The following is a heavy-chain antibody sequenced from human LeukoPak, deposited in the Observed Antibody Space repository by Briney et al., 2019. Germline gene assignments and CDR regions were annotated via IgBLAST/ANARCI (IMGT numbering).Heavy chain of an antibody. CDR1: GFTFSSYA. J-gene: IGHJ4*02. CDR3: ACACHAEDY. CDR2: ISGSGDST. Sequence: GGSLRLSCAASGFTFSSYAMNWVRQAPGKGLEWVSIISGSGDSTYYADSVKGRFTISRDNSKNTLYLQMNSLRAEDTAVYYCACACHAEDYWGQGTLVTVSS. D-gene: IGHD1-14*01. V-gene: IGHV3-23*01.